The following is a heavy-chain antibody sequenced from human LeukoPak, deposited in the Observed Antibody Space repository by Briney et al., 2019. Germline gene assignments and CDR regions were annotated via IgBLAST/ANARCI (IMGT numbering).Heavy chain of an antibody. J-gene: IGHJ4*02. CDR3: ARVGCSGGSCYPDY. CDR1: GASISTSY. Sequence: SETLSLTCTVSGASISTSYWYWIRQPPGKGLEWIGYIHYSGDINYNPSLKSRVTISAYTSKNQLSLKLTSVTAADTAVYYCARVGCSGGSCYPDYWGQGTLVTVSS. D-gene: IGHD2-15*01. V-gene: IGHV4-59*01. CDR2: IHYSGDI.